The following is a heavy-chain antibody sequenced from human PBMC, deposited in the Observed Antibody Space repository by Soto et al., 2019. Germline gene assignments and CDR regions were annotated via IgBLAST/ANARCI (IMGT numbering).Heavy chain of an antibody. CDR3: AKVHDGYTYGLGPNWFDP. CDR1: GFTFSSYV. Sequence: GGSLRLSCAASGFTFSSYVMHWVRQAPGKGLEWVAVISYDGSNKYYADSVKGRFTISRDNSKNTLYLQMNSLRTEDTAVYYCAKVHDGYTYGLGPNWFDPWGQGTLVTVSS. D-gene: IGHD5-18*01. CDR2: ISYDGSNK. J-gene: IGHJ5*02. V-gene: IGHV3-30*18.